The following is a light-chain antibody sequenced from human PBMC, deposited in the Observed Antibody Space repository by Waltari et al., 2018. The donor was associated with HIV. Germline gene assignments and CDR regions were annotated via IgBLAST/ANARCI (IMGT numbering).Light chain of an antibody. CDR2: LGS. V-gene: IGKV2-28*01. CDR3: MQDLQTPRT. J-gene: IGKJ4*01. CDR1: QSLLHSNGYNF. Sequence: EIVMTLSPLSLPVTPAEPASITSSSSQSLLHSNGYNFLDWYQQNPGQSPQLLIYLGSNRAAGVPDMFSGRGSGTDVTLKISRVEAEDVGVYYCMQDLQTPRTFGGGTKVEIK.